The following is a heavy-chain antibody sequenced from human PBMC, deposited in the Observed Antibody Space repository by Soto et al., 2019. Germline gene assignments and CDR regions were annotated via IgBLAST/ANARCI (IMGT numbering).Heavy chain of an antibody. CDR3: ARHSSSRRFSGFDP. CDR2: MNPNSGNT. V-gene: IGHV1-8*01. CDR1: GSPFTSYD. D-gene: IGHD6-6*01. Sequence: ASLTVSCNASGSPFTSYDINWVRQATGQGLEWMGWMNPNSGNTGYAQKFQGRVTMTRNTSISTAYMELSSLRSEDTAVYYCARHSSSRRFSGFDPWGQGTLVTVSS. J-gene: IGHJ5*02.